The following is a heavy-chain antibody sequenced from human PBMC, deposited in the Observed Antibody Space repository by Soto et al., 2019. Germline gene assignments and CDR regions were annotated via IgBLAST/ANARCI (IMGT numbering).Heavy chain of an antibody. V-gene: IGHV4-31*03. J-gene: IGHJ3*01. CDR1: GGSISSGRYY. Sequence: QVELQESGPGLVKPSQTLSLTCTVAGGSISSGRYYWRWIRQHPGKGLEWIGYIYYSWSTYYNPSLENRVTISVDTSKNQFSLKQSFVTDADTAVYYCARDSGRGYCSLISCYSSAFDVWGQGTMFTVSS. D-gene: IGHD2-2*01. CDR3: ARDSGRGYCSLISCYSSAFDV. CDR2: IYYSWST.